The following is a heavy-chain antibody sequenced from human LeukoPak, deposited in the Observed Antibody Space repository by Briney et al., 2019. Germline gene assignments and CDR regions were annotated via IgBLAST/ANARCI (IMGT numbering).Heavy chain of an antibody. D-gene: IGHD6-19*01. CDR3: ARFTGIAVDY. CDR2: INPSPGST. CDR1: GYSFTSYY. V-gene: IGHV1-46*01. J-gene: IGHJ4*02. Sequence: GASVKVSCKASGYSFTSYYMHWVRQAPGQGLEWIGIINPSPGSTTYAQKFQGRVTMTRDTSTSTVYMELSSLRSEDTAVYYCARFTGIAVDYWGQGTLVTVSS.